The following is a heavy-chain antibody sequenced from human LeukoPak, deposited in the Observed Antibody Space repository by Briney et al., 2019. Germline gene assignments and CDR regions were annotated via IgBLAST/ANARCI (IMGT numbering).Heavy chain of an antibody. CDR1: GFTFSTYG. D-gene: IGHD2-2*01. CDR2: INWNGDST. J-gene: IGHJ6*02. Sequence: TGGSLRLSCAASGFTFSTYGMHWVRQAPGKGLEWVSGINWNGDSTHYADSVKGRFTISRDNAKNSLYLQMNSLRAEDTALYYCSRDHSSYCTSTSCSAFGMDVWGQGTTVTVSS. V-gene: IGHV3-20*04. CDR3: SRDHSSYCTSTSCSAFGMDV.